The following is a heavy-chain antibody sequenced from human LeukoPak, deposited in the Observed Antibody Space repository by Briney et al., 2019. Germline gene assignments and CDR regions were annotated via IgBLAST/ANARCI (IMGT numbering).Heavy chain of an antibody. Sequence: SGPVLVKPTETLTLTCTVSGFPLSNARMGVSWIRQPPGKALEWLAHIFSKDEKSYSTSLKSRLTISKDTSKSQVVLTMTNMDPVDTATYYCARMGCSGGSCYYAFDIWGQGTMVTVSS. D-gene: IGHD2-15*01. CDR3: ARMGCSGGSCYYAFDI. J-gene: IGHJ3*02. CDR2: IFSKDEK. CDR1: GFPLSNARMG. V-gene: IGHV2-26*01.